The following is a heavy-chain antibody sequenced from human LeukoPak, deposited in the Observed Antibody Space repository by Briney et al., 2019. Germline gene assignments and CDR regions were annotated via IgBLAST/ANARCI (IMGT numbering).Heavy chain of an antibody. Sequence: SETLSLTCTVSGGSISSYYWSWIRQPPGKGLEWIGYIYYSGSTNYNPSLKSRVTMSVDTSKNQFSLKLSSVTAADTAVYYCAREGGYQAPGMDVWGQGTTVTVSS. J-gene: IGHJ6*02. V-gene: IGHV4-59*12. D-gene: IGHD3-16*02. CDR2: IYYSGST. CDR1: GGSISSYY. CDR3: AREGGYQAPGMDV.